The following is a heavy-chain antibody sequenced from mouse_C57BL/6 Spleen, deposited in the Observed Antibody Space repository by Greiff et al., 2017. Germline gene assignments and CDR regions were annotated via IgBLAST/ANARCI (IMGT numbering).Heavy chain of an antibody. Sequence: VQLQQPGAELVMPGASVKLSCKASGYTFTSYWMHWVKQRPGQGLEWIGEIDPSDSYTNYNQKFKGKSTLTVDKSSSTAYMQLSSLTSEDSAVYYCATDSSGPGYWGQGTTLTVSS. D-gene: IGHD3-2*02. V-gene: IGHV1-69*01. J-gene: IGHJ2*01. CDR3: ATDSSGPGY. CDR1: GYTFTSYW. CDR2: IDPSDSYT.